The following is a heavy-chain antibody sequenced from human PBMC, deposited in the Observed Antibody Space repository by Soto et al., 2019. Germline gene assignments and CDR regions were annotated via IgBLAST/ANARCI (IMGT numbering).Heavy chain of an antibody. D-gene: IGHD5-18*01. CDR1: AFTFSTYA. CDR2: IGGSSRSI. V-gene: IGHV3-21*01. CDR3: ARDGFSDTSEAFDM. Sequence: EVQLVESGGGLVKPGGSLRLSCAASAFTFSTYAMNWVRQAPGKGLEVVSSIGGSSRSIYYADSVKGRFTISRDNAKNSLYLHMNSLRAEDTAIYYCARDGFSDTSEAFDMWGQGTVVTVSS. J-gene: IGHJ3*02.